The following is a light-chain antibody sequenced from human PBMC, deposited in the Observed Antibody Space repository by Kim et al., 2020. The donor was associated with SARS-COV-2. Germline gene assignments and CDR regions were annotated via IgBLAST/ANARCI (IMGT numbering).Light chain of an antibody. Sequence: SYYLTQPPSVSVSPGQTASITCSGDKLGDKYACWYQQKPGQSPVLVIYQDRKRPSGIPERFSGSNSGNTATLTISGTQAMDEADYYCQAWDSSTEVFGGGTQLTVL. J-gene: IGLJ2*01. CDR3: QAWDSSTEV. V-gene: IGLV3-1*01. CDR2: QDR. CDR1: KLGDKY.